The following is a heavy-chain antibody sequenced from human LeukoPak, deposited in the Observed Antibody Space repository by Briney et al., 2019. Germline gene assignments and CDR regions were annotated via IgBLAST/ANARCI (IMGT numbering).Heavy chain of an antibody. CDR3: ARAKSIAALHLYGMDV. CDR2: IYSGGST. CDR1: GFTLSSNY. D-gene: IGHD6-6*01. J-gene: IGHJ6*02. V-gene: IGHV3-53*01. Sequence: GGSLRLSCAASGFTLSSNYMSWVRPAPGKGLEWVSVIYSGGSTYYADSVKGRFTISRDNSKNTLYLQMNSLRAEDTAVYYWARAKSIAALHLYGMDVWGQGTTVTVSS.